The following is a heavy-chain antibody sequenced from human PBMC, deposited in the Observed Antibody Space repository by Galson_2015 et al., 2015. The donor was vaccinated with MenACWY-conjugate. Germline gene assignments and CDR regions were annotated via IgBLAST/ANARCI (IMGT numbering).Heavy chain of an antibody. CDR1: GGSIRSSTW. CDR2: IFHSGST. D-gene: IGHD3-3*01. J-gene: IGHJ4*02. Sequence: TLSLTCAVSGGSIRSSTWWSWVRKPPGKGLEWIGEIFHSGSTNYNPSLKSRVSISVDKSKNQFSLKLSSVTAADTAVYYCARRGPGSDFWSGYYSFDYWGQGTLVTVAS. CDR3: ARRGPGSDFWSGYYSFDY. V-gene: IGHV4-4*02.